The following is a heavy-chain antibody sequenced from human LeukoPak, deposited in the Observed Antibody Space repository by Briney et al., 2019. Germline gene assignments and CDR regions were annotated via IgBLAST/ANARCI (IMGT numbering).Heavy chain of an antibody. J-gene: IGHJ4*02. Sequence: TGGSLRLSCAASGFTFSSYAMSWVRQAPGKGLEWVSAISGSGGSTYYVDSVKGRFTISRDNAKNSLYLQMNSLRDEDTAVYYCARDAYYDSSGYYYDYWGQGTLVTVSS. CDR2: ISGSGGST. CDR3: ARDAYYDSSGYYYDY. D-gene: IGHD3-22*01. CDR1: GFTFSSYA. V-gene: IGHV3-23*01.